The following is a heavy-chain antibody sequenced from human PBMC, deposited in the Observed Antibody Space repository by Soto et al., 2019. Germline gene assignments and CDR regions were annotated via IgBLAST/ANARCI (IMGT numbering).Heavy chain of an antibody. CDR1: GFTFSSYG. D-gene: IGHD5-18*01. V-gene: IGHV3-33*01. Sequence: GGSLRLSCAASGFTFSSYGMHWVRQAPGKGLEWVAVIWYDGSNKYYADSVKGRFTISRDNSKNTLYLQMNSLRAEDTAVYYCARDTAMANGPFDYWGQGTLVTVSS. J-gene: IGHJ4*02. CDR2: IWYDGSNK. CDR3: ARDTAMANGPFDY.